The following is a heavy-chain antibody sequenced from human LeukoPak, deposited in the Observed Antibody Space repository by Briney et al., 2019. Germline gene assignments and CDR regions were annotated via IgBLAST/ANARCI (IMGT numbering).Heavy chain of an antibody. D-gene: IGHD2-2*03. J-gene: IGHJ4*02. Sequence: SETLSLTCTVSGGSISSSGYYWGWIRQPPGKGLEWIGTIYYSRSAYYNPSLKSRVTISVDTSKNQFSLKLSSVTAADTAVYYCASGYCTSASCYFSLDYWGQGTLDTVSS. V-gene: IGHV4-39*07. CDR1: GGSISSSGYY. CDR3: ASGYCTSASCYFSLDY. CDR2: IYYSRSA.